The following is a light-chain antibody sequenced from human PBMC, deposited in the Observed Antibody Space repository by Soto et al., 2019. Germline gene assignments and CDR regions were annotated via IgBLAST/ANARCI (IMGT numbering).Light chain of an antibody. CDR3: RQYGGAPRT. CDR2: GAS. J-gene: IGKJ1*01. Sequence: DIVLTQSPSSLSLSPGERVTLSCRASDRISNEYVAWYQQRPGQAPRLLIYGASRRALGVPDRFSGSGSGADFTLTVNSLVPEDFAVYFCRQYGGAPRTFGQGTNVEV. CDR1: DRISNEY. V-gene: IGKV3-20*01.